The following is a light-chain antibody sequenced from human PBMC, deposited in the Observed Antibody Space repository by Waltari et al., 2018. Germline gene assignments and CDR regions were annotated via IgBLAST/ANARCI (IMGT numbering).Light chain of an antibody. CDR2: YDS. J-gene: IGLJ2*01. CDR3: LVWHSTIDHQGV. CDR1: NIGSKS. Sequence: SYVVIQSPSVSVAPGETARITCGGDNIGSKSVHWYQQRPGQAPLLVISYDSDRPSGIPERFAGSNSGNTATLTIGWVEAEDEADYYCLVWHSTIDHQGVFGGGTKLTVL. V-gene: IGLV3-21*04.